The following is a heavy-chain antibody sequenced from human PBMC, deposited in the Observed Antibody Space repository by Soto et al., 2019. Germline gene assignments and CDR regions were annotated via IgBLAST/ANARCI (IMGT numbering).Heavy chain of an antibody. D-gene: IGHD6-6*01. Sequence: ARYWVRQAPGKSLEWMGWINPGNGDTKYSQIFQGRVTITWDTSARTAYMDLSSLISEDTSDYYCARDSSSSRGFDYRGQGLRVTVPS. V-gene: IGHV1-3*01. CDR2: INPGNGDT. CDR3: ARDSSSSRGFDY. J-gene: IGHJ4*02. CDR1: A.